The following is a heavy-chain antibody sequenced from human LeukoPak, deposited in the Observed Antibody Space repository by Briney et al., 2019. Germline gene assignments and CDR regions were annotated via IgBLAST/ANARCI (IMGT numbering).Heavy chain of an antibody. CDR2: ISGSGGST. V-gene: IGHV3-23*01. D-gene: IGHD6-13*01. CDR1: GFMFSSYA. J-gene: IGHJ5*02. Sequence: GGSLRLSCAASGFMFSSYAMTWVRQAPGKGLEWVSAISGSGGSTYYADSVKGRFTISRDNSKNTLYLQMNSLRAEDTAVYYCARVKAAAGSGNWFDPWGQGTLVTVSS. CDR3: ARVKAAAGSGNWFDP.